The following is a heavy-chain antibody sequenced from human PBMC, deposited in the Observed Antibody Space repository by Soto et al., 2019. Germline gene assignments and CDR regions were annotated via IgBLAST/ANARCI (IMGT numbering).Heavy chain of an antibody. Sequence: QVQLVQSGAEVKKPGSSVKVSCKASGGTFSSYAISWVRQAPGQGLEWMGGIIPIFGTANYAQKFQGRVTITADESTSTADMERSSLRSEETAVYSCARGDGSRTGPGAWFDPWGQGTLVTVSS. V-gene: IGHV1-69*12. CDR2: IIPIFGTA. J-gene: IGHJ5*02. CDR3: ARGDGSRTGPGAWFDP. D-gene: IGHD6-13*01. CDR1: GGTFSSYA.